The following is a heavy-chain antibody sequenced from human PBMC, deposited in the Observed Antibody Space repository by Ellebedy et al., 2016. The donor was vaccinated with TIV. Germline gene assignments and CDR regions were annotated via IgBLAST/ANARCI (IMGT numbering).Heavy chain of an antibody. D-gene: IGHD3-9*01. CDR2: IYTSGST. Sequence: SETLSLXXTVSGGSISSYYWSWIRQPAGKGLEWIGRIYTSGSTNYNPSLKSRVTISVDTSKNQFSLKLSSVTAADTAVYYCARNVYYDILTGYARMRFDPWGQGTLVTISS. J-gene: IGHJ5*02. CDR1: GGSISSYY. V-gene: IGHV4-4*07. CDR3: ARNVYYDILTGYARMRFDP.